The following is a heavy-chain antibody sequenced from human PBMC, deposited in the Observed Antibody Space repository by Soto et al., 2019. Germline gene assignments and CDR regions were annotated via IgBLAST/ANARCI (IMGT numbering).Heavy chain of an antibody. V-gene: IGHV1-69*06. J-gene: IGHJ4*01. CDR2: VLPITGST. CDR3: ATIRVRGGRLRFED. Sequence: QVQLVQSVAEVKKPGSSVKVSCKTSGGLFSVFSFNWVRQAPGQGLEWMGGVLPITGSTDYAQKFQGRLTITADRSTSTIYMELSRLTYDDTANYYCATIRVRGGRLRFEDGGQGTLISVSS. D-gene: IGHD5-12*01. CDR1: GGLFSVFS.